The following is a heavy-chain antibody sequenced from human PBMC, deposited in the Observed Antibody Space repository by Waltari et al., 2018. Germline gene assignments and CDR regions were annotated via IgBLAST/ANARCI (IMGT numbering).Heavy chain of an antibody. V-gene: IGHV6-1*01. J-gene: IGHJ6*02. CDR3: ARVFDSWGGVYYYGMDV. CDR2: TYYTSKWDN. Sequence: QVQLQQSGPGLVKPSQTLSLTCAISGDSVSSNSAAWNWIRQSPSRGLEWLGRTYYTSKWDNDITVSMKSRITFNPHTCENQCSLQLKSVTPEETAVYYCARVFDSWGGVYYYGMDVWGQGTTVTVSS. D-gene: IGHD3-9*01. CDR1: GDSVSSNSAA.